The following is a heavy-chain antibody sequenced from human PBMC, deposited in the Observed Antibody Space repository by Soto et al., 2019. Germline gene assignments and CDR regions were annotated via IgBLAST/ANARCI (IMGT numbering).Heavy chain of an antibody. CDR1: GFTFSSYS. CDR2: ISGSGGST. D-gene: IGHD3-16*02. V-gene: IGHV3-23*01. Sequence: GGSLRLSCAASGFTFSSYSMSWVRQAPGKGLEWVSAISGSGGSTYYADSVKGRFTISRDNSKNTLYLQMNSLRAEDTAVYYCAKDTTTFGGVIDAYYYYRMDVWGQGTTVTVSS. CDR3: AKDTTTFGGVIDAYYYYRMDV. J-gene: IGHJ6*02.